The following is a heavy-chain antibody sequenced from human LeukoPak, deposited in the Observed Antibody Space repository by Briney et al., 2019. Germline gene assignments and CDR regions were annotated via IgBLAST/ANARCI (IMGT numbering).Heavy chain of an antibody. V-gene: IGHV3-53*01. D-gene: IGHD6-13*01. CDR3: ASGIAAAGTGY. Sequence: GGSLRLSCAASGFTVSSNYMSWVRQAPGKGLEWVSVIYSGGSTYYADSVKGRFTISRDNSKNTLYLRMNSLRAEDTAVYYCASGIAAAGTGYWGQGTLVTVSS. CDR1: GFTVSSNY. CDR2: IYSGGST. J-gene: IGHJ4*02.